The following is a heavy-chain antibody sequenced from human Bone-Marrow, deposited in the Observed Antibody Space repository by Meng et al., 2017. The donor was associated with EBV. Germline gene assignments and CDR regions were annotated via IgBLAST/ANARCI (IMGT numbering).Heavy chain of an antibody. CDR1: GGSFGSYG. Sequence: RSGAEMRKLGASVKISCRASGGSFGSYGITWIRQAPGQGLEWMGGIIPIFGTANYAQKFQGRVTITADESTSTAYMELSSLRSEDTAVYYCARSPSSHFDYWGQGTLVTVSS. J-gene: IGHJ4*02. D-gene: IGHD1-26*01. V-gene: IGHV1-69*01. CDR3: ARSPSSHFDY. CDR2: IIPIFGTA.